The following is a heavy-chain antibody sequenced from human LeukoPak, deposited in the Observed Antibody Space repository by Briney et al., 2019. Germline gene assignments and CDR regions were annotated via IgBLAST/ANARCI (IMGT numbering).Heavy chain of an antibody. J-gene: IGHJ5*02. CDR2: IYTSGST. CDR3: ARGLGPNWFDP. V-gene: IGHV4-61*02. CDR1: GGSISSGGYY. Sequence: SQTLSLTCTVSGGSISSGGYYWSWIRQPPGKGLEWIGRIYTSGSTNYNPSLKSRVTISVDTSKNQFSLKLSSVTAADTAVYYCARGLGPNWFDPWGQGTLVTVSS.